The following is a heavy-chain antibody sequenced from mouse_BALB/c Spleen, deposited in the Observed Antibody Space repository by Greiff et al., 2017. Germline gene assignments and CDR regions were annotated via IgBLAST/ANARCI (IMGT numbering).Heavy chain of an antibody. CDR3: ARTDYYGYYYYAMDY. CDR2: INPSTGYT. V-gene: IGHV1-7*01. Sequence: QVQLQQSGAELAKPGASVKMSCKASGYTFTSYWMHWVKQRPGQGLEWIGYINPSTGYTEYNQKFKDKATLTADKSSSTAYMQLSSLTSEDSAVYYCARTDYYGYYYYAMDYWGQGTSVTVSS. D-gene: IGHD1-2*01. J-gene: IGHJ4*01. CDR1: GYTFTSYW.